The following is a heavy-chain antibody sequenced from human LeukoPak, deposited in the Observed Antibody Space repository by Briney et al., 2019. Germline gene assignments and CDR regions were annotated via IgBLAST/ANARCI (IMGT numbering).Heavy chain of an antibody. D-gene: IGHD3-3*01. V-gene: IGHV4-34*01. J-gene: IGHJ4*02. CDR3: GRIARGQSFWSNDY. CDR1: GGSFSGYY. Sequence: PSETLSLTCAVYGGSFSGYYWSWIRQPPGKGLEWIGEINHSGSTNYNPSLKSRVTISVDTSKNQFSLKLSSVTAADTAVYYCGRIARGQSFWSNDYWGQGTLVTVSS. CDR2: INHSGST.